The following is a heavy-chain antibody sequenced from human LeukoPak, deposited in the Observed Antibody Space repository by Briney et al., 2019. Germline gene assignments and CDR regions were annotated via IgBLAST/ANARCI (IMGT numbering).Heavy chain of an antibody. Sequence: GGSLRLSCAASGFTFSSYGMHWVRQAPGKGLEWVAVISYDGGNKYYADSVKGRFTISRDNSKNTLYLQMNSLRAEDTAVYYCAKDLDGSGSLDYWGQGTLVTVSS. D-gene: IGHD3-10*01. CDR1: GFTFSSYG. J-gene: IGHJ4*02. CDR2: ISYDGGNK. V-gene: IGHV3-30*18. CDR3: AKDLDGSGSLDY.